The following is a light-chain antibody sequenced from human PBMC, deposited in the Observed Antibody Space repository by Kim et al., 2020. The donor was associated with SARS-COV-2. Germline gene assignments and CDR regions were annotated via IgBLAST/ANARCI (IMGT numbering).Light chain of an antibody. CDR1: QNINTY. CDR3: QQSYGTPS. CDR2: LAS. J-gene: IGKJ4*01. Sequence: DIQLTQSPSLSASIGDRVTITCRAGQNINTYLHWYQHKPGKAPKLLIFLASDFQSGVPSRFIGSGSGTDFTLTINGLQPEDFATYYCQQSYGTPSFGGGTKVDIK. V-gene: IGKV1-39*01.